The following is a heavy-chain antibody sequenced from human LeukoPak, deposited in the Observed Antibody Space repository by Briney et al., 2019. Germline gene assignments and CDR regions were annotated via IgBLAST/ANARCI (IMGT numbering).Heavy chain of an antibody. CDR1: GGSISSGGYY. V-gene: IGHV4-31*03. Sequence: SETLSLTCTVSGGSISSGGYYWSWIRQHPGKGLEWIGYIYYSGSTYYNPSLKSRVTISVDTSKNQFSLKLSSVTAADTAVYYCARGVSSSWYSGAGQTFDYWGQGTLVTVSS. CDR3: ARGVSSSWYSGAGQTFDY. J-gene: IGHJ4*02. CDR2: IYYSGST. D-gene: IGHD6-13*01.